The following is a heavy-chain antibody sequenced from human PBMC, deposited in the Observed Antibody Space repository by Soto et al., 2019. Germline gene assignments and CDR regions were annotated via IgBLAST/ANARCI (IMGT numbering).Heavy chain of an antibody. D-gene: IGHD3-22*01. J-gene: IGHJ4*02. CDR2: ISSSSSYT. CDR1: GFTFSDYY. V-gene: IGHV3-11*05. CDR3: ATGQYYYDSSGYYYS. Sequence: QVQLVESGGGLVKPGGSLRLSCAASGFTFSDYYMGWIRQAPGKGLEWVSYISSSSSYTNYADSVKGRFTISRDNAKNSLYLQMNSLRAEDTAVYYCATGQYYYDSSGYYYSWGQGTLVTFTS.